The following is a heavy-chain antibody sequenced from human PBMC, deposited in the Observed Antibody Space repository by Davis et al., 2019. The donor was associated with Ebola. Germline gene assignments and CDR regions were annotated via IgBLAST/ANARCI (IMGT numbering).Heavy chain of an antibody. Sequence: SETLSLTCAVSGGSISSSNWWSWVRQPPGKGLEWIGEIYHSGSTNYNPSLKSRVTISVDKSKNQFSLKLSSVTAADTAVYYCARVVLLWFGELLYRESYFDYWGQGTLVTVSS. J-gene: IGHJ4*02. CDR2: IYHSGST. CDR3: ARVVLLWFGELLYRESYFDY. CDR1: GGSISSSNW. D-gene: IGHD3-10*01. V-gene: IGHV4-4*02.